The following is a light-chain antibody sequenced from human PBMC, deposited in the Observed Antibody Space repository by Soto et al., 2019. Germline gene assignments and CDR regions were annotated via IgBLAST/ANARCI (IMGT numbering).Light chain of an antibody. Sequence: QSVLTQPPSASATPGQRVTISCSGSISNIGTNYVYWYQHLPGTAPKLLIYRNDQRPSGVPDRFSGSMSGTAASLAIGGLRSEDEADYYCAAWDDSLSGVVFGGGTKLTVL. CDR1: ISNIGTNY. CDR2: RND. J-gene: IGLJ2*01. V-gene: IGLV1-47*01. CDR3: AAWDDSLSGVV.